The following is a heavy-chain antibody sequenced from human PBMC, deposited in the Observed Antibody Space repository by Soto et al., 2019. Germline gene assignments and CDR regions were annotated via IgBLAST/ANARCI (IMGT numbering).Heavy chain of an antibody. Sequence: QVQLVQSGAEVKKPGSSVKVSCKASGGTFSSYAISWVRQAPGQGLEWLGGIIPIFGTANYAQKFQGRVTRTADESTSTAYMERSSRRSEDTAVYYCAVDPYDSSGDHTKDDYYGMDVWGQGTTVTVS. J-gene: IGHJ6*02. CDR3: AVDPYDSSGDHTKDDYYGMDV. D-gene: IGHD3-22*01. CDR2: IIPIFGTA. CDR1: GGTFSSYA. V-gene: IGHV1-69*01.